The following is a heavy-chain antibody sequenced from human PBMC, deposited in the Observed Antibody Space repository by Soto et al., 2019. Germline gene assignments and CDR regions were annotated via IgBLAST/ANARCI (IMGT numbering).Heavy chain of an antibody. CDR1: GGSISSGDYY. J-gene: IGHJ4*02. CDR3: ARDWGGPGAFDY. V-gene: IGHV4-31*03. D-gene: IGHD3-16*01. Sequence: PSETLSLTCTVSGGSISSGDYYWGWIRQHPGKGLEWIGYIKYSGSTYYNPSFKSRVTISVDTSKNQFYLKLSSVTAADPAVYYCARDWGGPGAFDYWGQGTLVTVSS. CDR2: IKYSGST.